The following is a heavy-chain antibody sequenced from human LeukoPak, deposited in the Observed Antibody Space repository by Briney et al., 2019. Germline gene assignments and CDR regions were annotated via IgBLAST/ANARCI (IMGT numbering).Heavy chain of an antibody. Sequence: SETLSLTCTVSGGSISSGGNYWSWIRQHPGKGLEWIGYIYYSGSTYYNPSLKSRVTITVDTSKNQFSLKLSSVTAADTAVYYCARELMVRGVILTHNWFDPWGQGTLVTVSS. CDR2: IYYSGST. CDR1: GGSISSGGNY. D-gene: IGHD3-10*01. J-gene: IGHJ5*02. CDR3: ARELMVRGVILTHNWFDP. V-gene: IGHV4-31*03.